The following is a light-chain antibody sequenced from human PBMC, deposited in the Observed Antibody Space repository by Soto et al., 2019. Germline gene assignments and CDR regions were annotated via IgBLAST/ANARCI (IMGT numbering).Light chain of an antibody. CDR1: QSVSSSY. CDR2: GAS. J-gene: IGKJ5*01. V-gene: IGKV3-20*01. Sequence: EIVLTQSPGTLSLSPGERATLSCRASQSVSSSYLAWYQQKPGQAPRLPIYGASSRATGIPDRFSGSGSGTAFSLTISRLEPEDFAAYYCQQYGGSPPITFGQGTRLEIK. CDR3: QQYGGSPPIT.